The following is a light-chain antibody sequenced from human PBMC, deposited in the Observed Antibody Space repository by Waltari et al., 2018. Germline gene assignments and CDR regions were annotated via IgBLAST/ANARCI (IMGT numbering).Light chain of an antibody. CDR3: QVWDSSSDHVV. J-gene: IGLJ2*01. CDR1: NIGSNS. Sequence: SHVLTQPPSVSVAPGKTARITCRGNNIGSNSVHWYQQKPGQAPVLVVYDDSDRPSGIPERFSGSNSGNTATLTISRVEAGDEADYYCQVWDSSSDHVVFGGGTKLTVL. CDR2: DDS. V-gene: IGLV3-21*03.